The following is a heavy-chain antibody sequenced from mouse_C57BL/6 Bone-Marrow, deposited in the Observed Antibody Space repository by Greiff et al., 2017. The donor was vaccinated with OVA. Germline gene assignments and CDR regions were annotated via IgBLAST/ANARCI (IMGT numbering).Heavy chain of an antibody. CDR2: IYPRSGNT. CDR1: GYTFTSYG. V-gene: IGHV1-81*01. CDR3: ARNYVDYFDY. Sequence: VKLKESGAELARPGASVKLSCKASGYTFTSYGISWVKQRTGQGLEWIGEIYPRSGNTYYNEKFQGKATLTADKSSSTAYMELRSLTSEDAAVYFCARNYVDYFDYWGQGTTLTVSS. D-gene: IGHD2-4*01. J-gene: IGHJ2*01.